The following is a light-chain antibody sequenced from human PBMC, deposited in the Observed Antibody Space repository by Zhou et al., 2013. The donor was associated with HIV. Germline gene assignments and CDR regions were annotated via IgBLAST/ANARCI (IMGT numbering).Light chain of an antibody. V-gene: IGKV1-39*01. CDR1: QSISTY. J-gene: IGKJ2*01. Sequence: DIQMTQSPSSLSASIGDRVTITCRASQSISTYLNWYQHKVGKAPKLLTYASTTLQSGVPSRFSGSGSGTDFTLTISSLQPEDVATYYCQQSYNTPHTFGQGTKLEIK. CDR3: QQSYNTPHT. CDR2: AST.